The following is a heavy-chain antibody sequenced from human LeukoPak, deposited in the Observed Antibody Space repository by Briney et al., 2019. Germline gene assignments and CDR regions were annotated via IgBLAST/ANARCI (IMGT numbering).Heavy chain of an antibody. V-gene: IGHV3-74*01. D-gene: IGHD1-26*01. J-gene: IGHJ4*02. Sequence: PGGSLRLSCAASGFTLSNYWMHWVRQAPGKGPVWVSRINPDGSRIDYAESVRGRFTISGGSAKNTLYLQMNSLRAEDTAVYYCSRDFVGADDYWGQGTLVTVSS. CDR2: INPDGSRI. CDR3: SRDFVGADDY. CDR1: GFTLSNYW.